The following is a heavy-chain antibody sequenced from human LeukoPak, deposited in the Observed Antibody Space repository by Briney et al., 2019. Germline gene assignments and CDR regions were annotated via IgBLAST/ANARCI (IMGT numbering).Heavy chain of an antibody. CDR1: GGSFSGYY. Sequence: SETLSLTCAVYGGSFSGYYWSWIRQPPGKGLEWIGEINHSGSTNYNPSLKSRVTISVDTSKNQFSLKLSSVTAADTAVYYCARVWQWLFAVDYWGQGTLVTVSS. CDR3: ARVWQWLFAVDY. J-gene: IGHJ4*02. V-gene: IGHV4-34*01. D-gene: IGHD6-19*01. CDR2: INHSGST.